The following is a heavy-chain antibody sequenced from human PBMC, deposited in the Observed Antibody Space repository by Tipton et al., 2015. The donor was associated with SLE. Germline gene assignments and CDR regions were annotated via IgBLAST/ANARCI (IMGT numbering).Heavy chain of an antibody. V-gene: IGHV4-4*07. J-gene: IGHJ4*02. Sequence: TLSLTCTVSGGSISNYYWSWIRQPAVKGLEWIGRIYTSGSTNYNPSLKSRVTMSVDTSKNQFSLKLSSVTAADTAVYYCAREGNYYDSSGPIDYFDYWGQGTLVTVSS. CDR1: GGSISNYY. CDR3: AREGNYYDSSGPIDYFDY. D-gene: IGHD3-22*01. CDR2: IYTSGST.